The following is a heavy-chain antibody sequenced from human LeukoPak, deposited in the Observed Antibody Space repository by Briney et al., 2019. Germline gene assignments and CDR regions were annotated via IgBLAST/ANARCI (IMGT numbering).Heavy chain of an antibody. Sequence: SETLSLTCTVSGGSISSYYWSWIRQPPGKGLEWIGYIYYSGSTNYNPSLKSRVTISVDTSKNQFSLKLSSVTAADTAVYYCARGVVTAIQKAFDIWGQGTMVTVSS. J-gene: IGHJ3*02. CDR2: IYYSGST. CDR1: GGSISSYY. CDR3: ARGVVTAIQKAFDI. D-gene: IGHD2-21*02. V-gene: IGHV4-59*01.